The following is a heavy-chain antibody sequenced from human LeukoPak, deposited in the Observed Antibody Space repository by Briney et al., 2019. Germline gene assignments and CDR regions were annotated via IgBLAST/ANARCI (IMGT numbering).Heavy chain of an antibody. CDR2: ISSSSGTI. Sequence: LAGGSLRLSCAASGFTFSSYSMNWVRQAPGKGLEWVSYISSSSGTIYYADSVKGRFTISRDNAKNSLYLQMNSLRAEDTAVYFCARDYSSSSLNLDYWGQGTLVTVSS. J-gene: IGHJ4*02. CDR1: GFTFSSYS. CDR3: ARDYSSSSLNLDY. D-gene: IGHD2-2*01. V-gene: IGHV3-48*01.